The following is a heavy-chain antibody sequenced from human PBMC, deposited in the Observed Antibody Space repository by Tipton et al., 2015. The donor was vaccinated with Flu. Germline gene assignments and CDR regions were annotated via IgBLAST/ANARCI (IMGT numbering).Heavy chain of an antibody. J-gene: IGHJ3*02. CDR1: GFTFNHCG. D-gene: IGHD5-18*01. Sequence: SLRLSCAASGFTFNHCGVHWVRQAPGKGLEWVAVISRDGRNKYYADSVKGRFTISRDNSKDTLYLQMDSLRAGDTAMYYCAVSYPDAFDIWGQGTVVTVSS. CDR2: ISRDGRNK. V-gene: IGHV3-30*03. CDR3: AVSYPDAFDI.